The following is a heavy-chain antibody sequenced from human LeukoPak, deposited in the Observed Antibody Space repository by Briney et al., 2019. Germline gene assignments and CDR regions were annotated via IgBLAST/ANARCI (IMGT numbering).Heavy chain of an antibody. CDR3: AKGSYYDSSGSFYFDY. D-gene: IGHD3-22*01. J-gene: IGHJ4*02. CDR1: GXTFSSXA. CDR2: ISGSGDNT. Sequence: SLRLXXXXSGXTFSSXAMSWVRQAPGKGLEWVSGISGSGDNTYYADSVKGRFTISRDNSKNTLYVQVNSLGTEDTAAYYCAKGSYYDSSGSFYFDYWGQGTLVTVSS. V-gene: IGHV3-23*01.